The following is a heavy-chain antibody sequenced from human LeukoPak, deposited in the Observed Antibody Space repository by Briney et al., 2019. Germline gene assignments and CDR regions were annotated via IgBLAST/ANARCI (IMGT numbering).Heavy chain of an antibody. J-gene: IGHJ5*02. CDR3: AKDPDSSSWYYWFDP. D-gene: IGHD6-13*01. Sequence: GGALRLSCAASGFTFSSYGMHWVRQAPGKGLEWVAFIRYDGSNKYYADSGKGRFTISRDNSKNTLYLQMNSLIAEDKAVYYCAKDPDSSSWYYWFDPWGPGTLVTVSS. V-gene: IGHV3-30*02. CDR1: GFTFSSYG. CDR2: IRYDGSNK.